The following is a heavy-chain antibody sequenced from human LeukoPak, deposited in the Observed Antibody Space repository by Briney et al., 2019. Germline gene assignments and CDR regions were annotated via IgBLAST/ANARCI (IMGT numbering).Heavy chain of an antibody. J-gene: IGHJ4*02. CDR3: ARGDSSSSGGSYYFDY. V-gene: IGHV1-69*13. CDR1: GGTFSSYA. Sequence: SVKVSCKASGGTFSSYAISWVRQAPGQGLEWMGGIIPIFGTANYAQKFQGRVTITADESTSTAYMELSSLRSEDTAVYYCARGDSSSSGGSYYFDYWGQGTLVTVSS. D-gene: IGHD6-6*01. CDR2: IIPIFGTA.